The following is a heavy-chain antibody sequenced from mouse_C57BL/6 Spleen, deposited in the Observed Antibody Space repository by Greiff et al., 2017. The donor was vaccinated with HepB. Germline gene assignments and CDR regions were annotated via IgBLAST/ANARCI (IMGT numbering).Heavy chain of an antibody. D-gene: IGHD3-2*02. J-gene: IGHJ3*01. CDR3: AGGQLRLRGGFAY. Sequence: QVQLQQPGAELVMPGASVKLSCKASGYTFTSYWMHWVKQRPGQGLEWIGEIDPSDSYTKYNQKFKGKSTLTVDKSSSTAYMQLSSLTSEDSAVYYCAGGQLRLRGGFAYWGQGTLVTVSA. CDR1: GYTFTSYW. CDR2: IDPSDSYT. V-gene: IGHV1-69*01.